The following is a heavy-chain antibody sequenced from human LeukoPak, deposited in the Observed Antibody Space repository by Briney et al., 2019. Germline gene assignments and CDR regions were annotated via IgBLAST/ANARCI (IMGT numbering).Heavy chain of an antibody. V-gene: IGHV3-15*07. J-gene: IGHJ4*02. D-gene: IGHD6-19*01. CDR1: GFTFSSYG. CDR2: IKSKTDGGTT. Sequence: GGSLRLSCAASGFTFSSYGMHWVRQAPGKGLEWVGRIKSKTDGGTTGFAAPVKGRFTISRDDSQNTLYLQINSLKTEDTAVYYCTTEGRVAGTQHPFDYWGQGTLVTVSS. CDR3: TTEGRVAGTQHPFDY.